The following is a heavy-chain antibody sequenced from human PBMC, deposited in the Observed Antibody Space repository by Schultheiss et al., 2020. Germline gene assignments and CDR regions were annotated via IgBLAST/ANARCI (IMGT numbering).Heavy chain of an antibody. D-gene: IGHD1-26*01. CDR3: ARYGTLRPYHYYYYGMDV. CDR2: ISYDGSNK. Sequence: GGSLRLSCAASGFTFSSYAMHWVRQAPGKGLEWVAVISYDGSNKYYADSVKGRFTISRDNSKNTLYLQMNSLRAEDTTVYYCARYGTLRPYHYYYYGMDVWGQGTTVTVSS. V-gene: IGHV3-30*01. J-gene: IGHJ6*02. CDR1: GFTFSSYA.